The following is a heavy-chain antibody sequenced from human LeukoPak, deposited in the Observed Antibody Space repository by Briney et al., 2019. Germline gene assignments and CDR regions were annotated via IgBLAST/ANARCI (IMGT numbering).Heavy chain of an antibody. CDR1: GFTFSSYE. J-gene: IGHJ6*02. CDR3: ARSEYDILTDYYYGMDV. CDR2: ISSSGSTI. D-gene: IGHD3-9*01. V-gene: IGHV3-48*03. Sequence: GGSLRLSCAASGFTFSSYEMNWVRQAPGKGLEWVSYISSSGSTIYYADSVKGRFTISRDNAKNSLYLQMNSLRAEGTAVYYCARSEYDILTDYYYGMDVWGQGTTVTVSS.